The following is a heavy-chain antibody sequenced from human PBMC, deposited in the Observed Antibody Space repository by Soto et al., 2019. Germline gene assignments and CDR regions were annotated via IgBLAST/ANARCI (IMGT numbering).Heavy chain of an antibody. D-gene: IGHD5-12*01. Sequence: EVQLVESGGGLVQPGGSLRLSCAASGFTFSDHYMDWVRQAPGKGLEWVGRTRNKANSYTTEYAASVKGRLTISRDDSKNSLYLQMNSLKTEDTAVYYCATGGYSGYDFGPHDYWGQGTLVTVSS. CDR1: GFTFSDHY. CDR2: TRNKANSYTT. CDR3: ATGGYSGYDFGPHDY. J-gene: IGHJ4*02. V-gene: IGHV3-72*01.